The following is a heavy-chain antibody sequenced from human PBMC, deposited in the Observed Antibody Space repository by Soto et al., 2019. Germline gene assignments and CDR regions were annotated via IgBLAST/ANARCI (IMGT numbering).Heavy chain of an antibody. CDR2: ISGSSDFL. CDR1: GFTFSNSI. CDR3: ATSTWYAFDI. D-gene: IGHD6-13*01. J-gene: IGHJ3*02. Sequence: GGSLRLSCAASGFTFSNSIINWVRQAPGQGLEWVSSISGSSDFLYYADSVKGRFTISRDTATNSLYLQMNSLRAEDTAVYYCATSTWYAFDIWGEGTMVTVSS. V-gene: IGHV3-21*01.